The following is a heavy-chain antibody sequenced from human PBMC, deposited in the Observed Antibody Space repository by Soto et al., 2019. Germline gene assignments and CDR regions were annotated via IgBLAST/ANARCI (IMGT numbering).Heavy chain of an antibody. V-gene: IGHV1-69*01. CDR2: IIPIFGTA. D-gene: IGHD6-19*01. CDR3: ARGRSGQWLAAEYFQH. J-gene: IGHJ1*01. CDR1: GGTFSSYA. Sequence: QVQLVQSGAEVKKPGSSVKVSCKASGGTFSSYAISWVRQAPGQGLEWMGGIIPIFGTANYAQKFQGRVTITADESTSTDYMELSSLRSEDTAVYYCARGRSGQWLAAEYFQHWGQGTLVTVSS.